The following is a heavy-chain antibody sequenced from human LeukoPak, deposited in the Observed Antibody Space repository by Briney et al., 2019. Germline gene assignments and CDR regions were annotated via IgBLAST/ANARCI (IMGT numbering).Heavy chain of an antibody. CDR3: AKSGVSSIAAAGPLDY. Sequence: GGSLRLSCAASGFTFSSYGMHWVRQGPGKGLGWGAVIWYDGSNKYYADSVKGRFTISRDNSKNTLYLQMNSLRAEDTAVYYCAKSGVSSIAAAGPLDYWGQGTLVTVSS. J-gene: IGHJ4*02. V-gene: IGHV3-33*06. CDR2: IWYDGSNK. D-gene: IGHD6-13*01. CDR1: GFTFSSYG.